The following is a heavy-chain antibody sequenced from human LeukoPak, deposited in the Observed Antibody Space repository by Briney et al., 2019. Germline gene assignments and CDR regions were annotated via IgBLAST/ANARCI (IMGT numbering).Heavy chain of an antibody. CDR3: ARLGPYSSSSDY. J-gene: IGHJ4*02. CDR1: GYAYTDYW. V-gene: IGHV5-51*01. Sequence: GESLKISCQGSGYAYTDYWVGWVRQMPGEGLEWMGIIHPSDSDTRYRSSFQGQVTITVDTDTNTAFLQWSRLEASDTAMYYCARLGPYSSSSDYWGQGTLVTVSS. D-gene: IGHD6-6*01. CDR2: IHPSDSDT.